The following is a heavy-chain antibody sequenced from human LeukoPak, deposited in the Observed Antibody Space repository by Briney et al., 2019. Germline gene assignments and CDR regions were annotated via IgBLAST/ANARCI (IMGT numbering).Heavy chain of an antibody. J-gene: IGHJ4*02. D-gene: IGHD3-10*01. Sequence: GRSLRLSCAASGFTFDDYAMHWVRQAPGKGLEWVSGISWNSGSIGYADSVKGRFTISRDNAKNSLYLQMNSLRAEDMALYYCAKGSYGSGSYPDYWGRGTPVTVSS. CDR2: ISWNSGSI. CDR1: GFTFDDYA. V-gene: IGHV3-9*03. CDR3: AKGSYGSGSYPDY.